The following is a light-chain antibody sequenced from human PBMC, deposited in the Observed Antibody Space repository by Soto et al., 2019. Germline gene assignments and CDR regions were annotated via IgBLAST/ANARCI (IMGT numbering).Light chain of an antibody. CDR2: GAS. CDR3: QQYNMWPRT. V-gene: IGKV3-15*01. CDR1: QSLGTN. Sequence: EIVMRQSPATLSVSPGERDTLSCRASQSLGTNLAWFQQKPGQAPRLLIHGASTRATGTPARFSGSGSGTEFTLTISSLQSEDFAVYYCQQYNMWPRTFGQGTKVDIK. J-gene: IGKJ1*01.